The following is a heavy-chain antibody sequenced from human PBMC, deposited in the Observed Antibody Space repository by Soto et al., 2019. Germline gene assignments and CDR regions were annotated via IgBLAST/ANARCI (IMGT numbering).Heavy chain of an antibody. CDR1: GFTFSTYS. J-gene: IGHJ6*03. CDR2: ISSGSTTI. D-gene: IGHD2-15*01. CDR3: AREPYCSGGSCYSFSREYYYYMDV. V-gene: IGHV3-48*01. Sequence: EVQLVESGGDLVQPAGSLRLSCAASGFTFSTYSMNWVRLAPGKGLEWISYISSGSTTIYYADSVRGRFTISRDNAKNSLYLQMNSLRVEDTAVYYCAREPYCSGGSCYSFSREYYYYMDVWGKGTTVTVSS.